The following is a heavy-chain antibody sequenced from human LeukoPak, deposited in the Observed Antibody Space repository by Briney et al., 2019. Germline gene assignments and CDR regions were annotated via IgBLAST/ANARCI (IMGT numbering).Heavy chain of an antibody. Sequence: GASVKVSCKASGYTFTSYGISWVRQAPGQGLEWMGWISAYNGNTNCAQKLQGRVTMTTDTSTSTAYMELRSLRSDDTAVYYCARYDPTTYGDYPSGYWGQGTLVTVSS. D-gene: IGHD4-17*01. CDR2: ISAYNGNT. CDR3: ARYDPTTYGDYPSGY. V-gene: IGHV1-18*01. CDR1: GYTFTSYG. J-gene: IGHJ4*02.